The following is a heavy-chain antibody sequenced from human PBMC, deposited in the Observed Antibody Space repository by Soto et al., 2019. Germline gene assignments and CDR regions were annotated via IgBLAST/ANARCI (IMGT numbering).Heavy chain of an antibody. CDR2: INYSGSP. Sequence: SETLSLTCTVSGVSIYSGSYHWGWIRQPPGKGLEWIGAINYSGSPYYNPSLKSRVTISVDTSKNQFSLILSSVTAADSAVYFCARRHAPRYSSGNNFFDFWGQGTLVTVSS. CDR3: ARRHAPRYSSGNNFFDF. D-gene: IGHD6-19*01. CDR1: GVSIYSGSYH. J-gene: IGHJ4*02. V-gene: IGHV4-39*01.